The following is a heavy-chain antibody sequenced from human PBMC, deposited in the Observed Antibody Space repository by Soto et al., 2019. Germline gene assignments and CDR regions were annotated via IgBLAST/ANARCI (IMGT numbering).Heavy chain of an antibody. CDR3: TRDTGVKMARHGDGDY. CDR1: GYTFSNYA. V-gene: IGHV1-3*01. D-gene: IGHD1-1*01. Sequence: QVQLVQSGAEVKKPGASVKVSCKASGYTFSNYAIHWLRQAPGQRLEWMGWINAGSGNPKYSQKLQGRVTITRDTSASTAYMELSSLRSEDTAVYYCTRDTGVKMARHGDGDYWGQGNLVTVSS. J-gene: IGHJ4*02. CDR2: INAGSGNP.